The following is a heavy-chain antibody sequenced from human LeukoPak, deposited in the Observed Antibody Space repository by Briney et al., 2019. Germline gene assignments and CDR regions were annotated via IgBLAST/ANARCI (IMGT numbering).Heavy chain of an antibody. D-gene: IGHD1-26*01. Sequence: GGSLRLSCAASGFTFSSYAMIWVRQAPGKGLQWVSALSASGRGTYYADFVKGRFTVSRDNSKNTLYLQMNSLRAEDTALYFCAKGIPWACLPYCAFDIWAQGTMVTVSS. CDR2: LSASGRGT. CDR1: GFTFSSYA. J-gene: IGHJ3*02. CDR3: AKGIPWACLPYCAFDI. V-gene: IGHV3-23*01.